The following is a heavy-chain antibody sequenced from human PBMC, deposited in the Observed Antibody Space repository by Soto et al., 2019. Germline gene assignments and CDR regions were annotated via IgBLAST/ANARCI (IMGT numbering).Heavy chain of an antibody. V-gene: IGHV1-69*13. CDR3: ARDGGAVASSLFDY. J-gene: IGHJ4*02. CDR1: GGSFSSYA. CDR2: IIPIFGTA. Sequence: ASVKVSCKASGGSFSSYAISWVRQAPGQGLEWMGGIIPIFGTANYAQKFQGRVTITADESTSTAYMELSSLRSEDTAVYYCARDGGAVASSLFDYWGQGTLVTVSS. D-gene: IGHD6-19*01.